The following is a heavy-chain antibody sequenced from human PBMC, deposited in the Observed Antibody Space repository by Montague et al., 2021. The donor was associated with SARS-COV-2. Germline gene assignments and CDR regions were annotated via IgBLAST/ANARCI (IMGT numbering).Heavy chain of an antibody. V-gene: IGHV3-9*01. CDR3: AKDVGYSGIYRAVYFDH. Sequence: SLSLSFSASGFTFDDYAMHWVRQAPGKGLEWVSRISFNSGSIDYADSVKGRFTISRDNAKSSLYLQMNGLTTEDTALYYCAKDVGYSGIYRAVYFDHWGRGTRVTVSS. CDR2: ISFNSGSI. CDR1: GFTFDDYA. D-gene: IGHD1-26*01. J-gene: IGHJ4*02.